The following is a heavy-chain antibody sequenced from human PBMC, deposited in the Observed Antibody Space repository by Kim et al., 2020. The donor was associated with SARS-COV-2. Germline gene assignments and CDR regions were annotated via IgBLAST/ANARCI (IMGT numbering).Heavy chain of an antibody. CDR2: IKQDGSDK. D-gene: IGHD2-21*01. CDR3: ARDSERSISWPDVRDY. V-gene: IGHV3-7*03. Sequence: GGSLRLSCAASGFTFSSYWMTWVRQAPGKGLEWVANIKQDGSDKYYVGSVQGRFTISRDNAHNSVYLQMNSLRAEDTAVYYCARDSERSISWPDVRDYWG. CDR1: GFTFSSYW. J-gene: IGHJ4*01.